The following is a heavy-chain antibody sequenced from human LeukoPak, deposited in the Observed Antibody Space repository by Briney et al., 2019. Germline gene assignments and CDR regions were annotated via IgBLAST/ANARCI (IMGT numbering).Heavy chain of an antibody. V-gene: IGHV3-23*01. J-gene: IGHJ6*03. CDR2: ISGSGGST. D-gene: IGHD3-16*02. CDR1: GFTFSIYA. CDR3: AKQGELSLRYYYYYMDV. Sequence: PGGSLRLSCAASGFTFSIYAMSWVRQAPGKGLEWVSSISGSGGSTYYADSVKGRCTISRDNSKNTLYLQMNSLRAEDTAVYYCAKQGELSLRYYYYYMDVWGKGTTVTVSS.